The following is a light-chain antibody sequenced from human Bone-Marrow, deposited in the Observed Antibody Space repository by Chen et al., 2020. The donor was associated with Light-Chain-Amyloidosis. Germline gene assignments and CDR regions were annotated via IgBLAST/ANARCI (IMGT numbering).Light chain of an antibody. J-gene: IGLJ1*01. CDR1: SLGYKY. CDR3: QTWDSSTGV. CDR2: RDK. V-gene: IGLV3-1*01. Sequence: SYDLTQPPSVSVSPGQTAVITCSGGSLGYKYVCWYQQKPGQSPVMVIHRDKQRPSGIPERFSGSNSGRIATLNISGTQPVDEADYYCQTWDSSTGVFGSGTRVTVL.